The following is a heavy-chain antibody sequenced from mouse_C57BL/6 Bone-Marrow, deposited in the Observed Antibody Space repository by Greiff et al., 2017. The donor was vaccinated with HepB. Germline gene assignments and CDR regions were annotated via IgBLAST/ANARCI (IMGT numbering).Heavy chain of an antibody. CDR3: ARREITTVVATNGWYFDV. CDR1: GYTFPSYW. J-gene: IGHJ1*03. CDR2: IDPSDSYT. D-gene: IGHD1-1*01. V-gene: IGHV1-69*01. Sequence: VQLQQPGAELVMPGASVKLSCKASGYTFPSYWMHWVKQRPGQGLEWIGEIDPSDSYTNYNQKFKGKSTLTVDKSSSTAYMQLSSLTSEDSAVYYCARREITTVVATNGWYFDVWGTGTTVTVSS.